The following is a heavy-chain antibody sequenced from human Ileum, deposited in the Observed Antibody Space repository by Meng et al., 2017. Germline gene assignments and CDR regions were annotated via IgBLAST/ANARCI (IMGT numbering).Heavy chain of an antibody. V-gene: IGHV3-48*03. CDR3: ERDYGGNEASIGY. CDR2: ISSSGSTI. D-gene: IGHD4-23*01. J-gene: IGHJ4*02. CDR1: GFTYSSYE. Sequence: GGSLRLSCAASGFTYSSYEMNWVRQAPGKGLEWVSYISSSGSTIYYADSVKGRFTISRNNTENTLYLQMNSLRAEDTALYFCERDYGGNEASIGYWGQGTLVTVSS.